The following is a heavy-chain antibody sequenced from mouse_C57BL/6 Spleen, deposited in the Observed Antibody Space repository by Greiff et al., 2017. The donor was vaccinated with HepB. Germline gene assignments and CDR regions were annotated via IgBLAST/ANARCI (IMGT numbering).Heavy chain of an antibody. V-gene: IGHV1-54*01. CDR3: ARIDYGYDGFAY. CDR1: GYAFTNYL. J-gene: IGHJ3*01. CDR2: INPGSGGT. Sequence: VQLQQSGAELVRPGTSVKVSCKASGYAFTNYLIEWVKQRPGQGLEWIGVINPGSGGTNYNEKFKGKATLTADKSSSTAYMQLSSLTSEDSAVYFCARIDYGYDGFAYWGRGTLVTVSA. D-gene: IGHD2-2*01.